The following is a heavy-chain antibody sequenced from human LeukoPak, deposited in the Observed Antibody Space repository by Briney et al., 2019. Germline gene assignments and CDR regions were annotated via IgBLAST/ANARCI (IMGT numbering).Heavy chain of an antibody. CDR1: GFTFSSYE. CDR3: ARGGYCSGGSCSYYFDY. D-gene: IGHD2-15*01. CDR2: INWNGGST. V-gene: IGHV3-20*04. J-gene: IGHJ4*02. Sequence: PGGSLRLSCAASGFTFSSYEMNWVRQAPGKGLEWVSGINWNGGSTGYADSVKGRFTISRDNAKNSLYLQMNSLRAEDTALYYCARGGYCSGGSCSYYFDYWGQGTLVTVSS.